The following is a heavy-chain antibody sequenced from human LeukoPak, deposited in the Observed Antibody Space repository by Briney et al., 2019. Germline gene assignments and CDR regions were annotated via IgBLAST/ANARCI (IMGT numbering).Heavy chain of an antibody. Sequence: PGGSLRLSCAASGFTFSSYAMHWVRQAPGKGLEWVSSISSSSSYIYYADSVKGRFTISRDNAKNSLYLQMNSLRAEDTAVYYCARGGLTYCGGDCWPNDAFDIWGQGTMVTVSS. J-gene: IGHJ3*02. D-gene: IGHD2-21*02. V-gene: IGHV3-21*01. CDR3: ARGGLTYCGGDCWPNDAFDI. CDR2: ISSSSSYI. CDR1: GFTFSSYA.